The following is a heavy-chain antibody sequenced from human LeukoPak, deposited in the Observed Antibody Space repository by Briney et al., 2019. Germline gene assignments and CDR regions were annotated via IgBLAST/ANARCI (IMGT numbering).Heavy chain of an antibody. D-gene: IGHD2-2*02. CDR1: GGSFSGYY. J-gene: IGHJ5*02. CDR2: INHSGST. CDR3: ARGYCSSTSCYTGGWFDP. Sequence: SETLSLTCAVYGGSFSGYYWSWIRHPPGKGLEWIGEINHSGSTNYNPSLKSRVTISVDTSKNQFSLKLSSVTAADTAVYYCARGYCSSTSCYTGGWFDPWGQGTLVTVSS. V-gene: IGHV4-34*01.